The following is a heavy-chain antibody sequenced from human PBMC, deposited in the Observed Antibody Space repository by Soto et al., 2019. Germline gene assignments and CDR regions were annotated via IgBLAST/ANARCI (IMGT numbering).Heavy chain of an antibody. CDR1: GGTFSSYA. V-gene: IGHV1-69*13. CDR3: ARVPRYGSGSYHYYYYGMDV. J-gene: IGHJ6*01. CDR2: IIPIFGTA. D-gene: IGHD3-10*01. Sequence: SVKVSCKASGGTFSSYAISWVRQAPGQGLEWMGGIIPIFGTANYAQKFQGRVTITADESTSTAYMELSSLRSEDTAVYYCARVPRYGSGSYHYYYYGMDVWGQGTTVTVS.